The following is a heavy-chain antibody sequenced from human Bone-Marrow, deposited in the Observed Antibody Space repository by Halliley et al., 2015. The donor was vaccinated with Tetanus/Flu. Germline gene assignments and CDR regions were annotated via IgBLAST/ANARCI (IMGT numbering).Heavy chain of an antibody. V-gene: IGHV4-59*01. J-gene: IGHJ6*01. D-gene: IGHD6-19*01. Sequence: GTTNYNPPLKSRVTILVDTSKNQFSLRLTSVTAADTAVYYCARDADFRSESSGWYRYYYGLDVWGQGAPVTVSS. CDR3: ARDADFRSESSGWYRYYYGLDV. CDR2: GTT.